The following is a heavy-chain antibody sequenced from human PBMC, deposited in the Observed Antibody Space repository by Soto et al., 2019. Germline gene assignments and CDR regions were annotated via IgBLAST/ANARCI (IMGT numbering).Heavy chain of an antibody. J-gene: IGHJ4*02. V-gene: IGHV3-30-3*01. CDR1: GLTLSNYA. CDR3: ARVTQAVAADY. D-gene: IGHD6-19*01. CDR2: ISYDGSNR. Sequence: QVQLVESGGGVVQLGRSLRLSCAASGLTLSNYAMHWVRQAPGKGLEWVAVISYDGSNRYYADSVKGRFTISRDNSKNTLYLQMNSLRAEDTAVYYCARVTQAVAADYWGQGTLVTVSS.